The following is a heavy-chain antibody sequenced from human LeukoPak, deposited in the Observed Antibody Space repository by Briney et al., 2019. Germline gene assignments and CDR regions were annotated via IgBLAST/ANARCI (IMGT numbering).Heavy chain of an antibody. CDR3: ARDKALNC. J-gene: IGHJ4*02. Sequence: GGSLRLSCAGSGFNFSTYEMNWVRQAPGKGLEWLSYISSRGSSIYCADSVKGRFTLSRDNAKNSLFLQMNSLRAEDTAVYFCARDKALNCWGQGTPVTVSS. CDR1: GFNFSTYE. V-gene: IGHV3-48*03. CDR2: ISSRGSSI.